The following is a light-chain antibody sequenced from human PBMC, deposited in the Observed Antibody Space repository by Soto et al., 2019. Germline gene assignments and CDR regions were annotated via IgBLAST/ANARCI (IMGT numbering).Light chain of an antibody. J-gene: IGLJ3*02. CDR2: AVS. CDR1: SSDVGAYRY. V-gene: IGLV2-14*01. Sequence: QSALTQPASVSGSPGQSITISCTGSSSDVGAYRYVSWFQQHPGRAPKLIIYAVSNRPSGVSDRVSGSKSGNTASLAISGLKAEYEADYHCSSYTTTTAWVFGGGTKLTVL. CDR3: SSYTTTTAWV.